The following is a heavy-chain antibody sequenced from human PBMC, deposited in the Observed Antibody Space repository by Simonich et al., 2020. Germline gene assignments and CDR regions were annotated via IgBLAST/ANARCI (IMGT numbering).Heavy chain of an antibody. D-gene: IGHD6-13*01. CDR3: ARDQGGRAAAATDY. J-gene: IGHJ4*02. Sequence: QVQLVQSGAEVKQPGASVKVACQASGYTFTSYGISWVRQSPGQGLEWMGWISHNKGTTNNAQKLQGRVTRTPATATSTAYMELRSVRSDDTAVYYCARDQGGRAAAATDYWGQGTLVTVSS. V-gene: IGHV1-18*01. CDR2: ISHNKGTT. CDR1: GYTFTSYG.